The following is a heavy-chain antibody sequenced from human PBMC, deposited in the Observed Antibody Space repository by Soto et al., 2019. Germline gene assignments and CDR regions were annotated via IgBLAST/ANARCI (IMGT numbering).Heavy chain of an antibody. J-gene: IGHJ4*02. Sequence: ASVQVSCPVYRYTFTISGISWARYAPGQGLEWMGWISAYNGNTNYAQKLQGRVTMTTDTSTRTAYMELRSLRSDDTAVYYCARGAGVGAFDYWGQGTLVTVSS. D-gene: IGHD1-26*01. V-gene: IGHV1-18*01. CDR1: RYTFTISG. CDR3: ARGAGVGAFDY. CDR2: ISAYNGNT.